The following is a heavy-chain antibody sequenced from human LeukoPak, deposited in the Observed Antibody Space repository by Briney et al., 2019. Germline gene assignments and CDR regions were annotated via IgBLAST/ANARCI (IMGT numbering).Heavy chain of an antibody. CDR1: GGSFSGYY. Sequence: SETLSLTCAVYGGSFSGYYWSWIRQPPGKGLEWIGEINHSGSTNYNPSLKSRVTISVDTSKNQFSLKLSSVTAADTAVYYCARDVAAAGMSFDIWGQGTMVTVSS. J-gene: IGHJ3*02. V-gene: IGHV4-34*01. D-gene: IGHD6-13*01. CDR2: INHSGST. CDR3: ARDVAAAGMSFDI.